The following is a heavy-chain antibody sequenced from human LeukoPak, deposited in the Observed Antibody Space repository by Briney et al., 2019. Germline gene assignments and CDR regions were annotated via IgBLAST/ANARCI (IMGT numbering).Heavy chain of an antibody. Sequence: PSETLSLTCTVPGGSISSYYWSWIRQPPGKGLEWIGYIYYSGSTNYNPSLKSRVTISVDTSKNQFSLKLSSVTAADTAVYYCARGGGYGARSDAFDIWGQGTMVTVSS. J-gene: IGHJ3*02. CDR1: GGSISSYY. D-gene: IGHD4-17*01. V-gene: IGHV4-59*01. CDR2: IYYSGST. CDR3: ARGGGYGARSDAFDI.